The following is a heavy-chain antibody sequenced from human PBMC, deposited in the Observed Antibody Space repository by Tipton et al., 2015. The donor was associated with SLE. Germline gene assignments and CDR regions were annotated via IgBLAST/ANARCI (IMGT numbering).Heavy chain of an antibody. Sequence: GSLRLSCAAFGFTFRTYGMHWVRQAPGKGLQWVAFIRYDGRIQYYADSVEGRFTISRDNANNSLFLQMNSLRAEDTAVYYCARALESYYDLYAMGVWGQGTTVTVSS. V-gene: IGHV3-30*02. CDR3: ARALESYYDLYAMGV. CDR1: GFTFRTYG. CDR2: IRYDGRIQ. J-gene: IGHJ6*02. D-gene: IGHD3-22*01.